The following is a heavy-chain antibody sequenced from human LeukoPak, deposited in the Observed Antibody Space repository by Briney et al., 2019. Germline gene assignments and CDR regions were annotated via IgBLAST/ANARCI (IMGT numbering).Heavy chain of an antibody. V-gene: IGHV1-2*02. CDR1: GYTFTGYY. CDR2: INPNSGGT. J-gene: IGHJ4*02. CDR3: ARAGPVTTANDY. D-gene: IGHD4-17*01. Sequence: ASVKVSCKASGYTFTGYYMHWVRQAPRQGLEWMGWINPNSGGTNYAQKFQGRVNMTRDTSISTAYMELSRLRSDDTAVYYCARAGPVTTANDYWGQGTLVTVSS.